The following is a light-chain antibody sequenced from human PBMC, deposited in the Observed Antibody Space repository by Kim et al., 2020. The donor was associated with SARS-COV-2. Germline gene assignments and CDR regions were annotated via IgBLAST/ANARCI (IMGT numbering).Light chain of an antibody. V-gene: IGKV1-12*01. CDR2: AAS. Sequence: ASVGEPGSITCRASQNINDRLAGYQQKPGKAPKVLIYAASSLQSGVPSRFSGSGSGTDFTLTVSSLQPEDSATYYCQQAKSFPITFGRGTRLEIK. J-gene: IGKJ5*01. CDR3: QQAKSFPIT. CDR1: QNINDR.